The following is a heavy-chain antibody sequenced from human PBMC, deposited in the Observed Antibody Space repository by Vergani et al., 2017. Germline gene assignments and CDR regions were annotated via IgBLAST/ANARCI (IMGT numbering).Heavy chain of an antibody. CDR3: ARLVPGPREFDY. J-gene: IGHJ4*02. CDR1: GGSISSYY. CDR2: IYYSGST. D-gene: IGHD2-21*02. Sequence: QVQLQESGPGLVKPSETLSLTCTVSGGSISSYYWSWIRQPPGKGLEWIGYIYYSGSTNYNPSLKSRVTISVDTSKNPFSLKLSSVTAADTAVYYCARLVPGPREFDYWGQGTLVTVSS. V-gene: IGHV4-59*01.